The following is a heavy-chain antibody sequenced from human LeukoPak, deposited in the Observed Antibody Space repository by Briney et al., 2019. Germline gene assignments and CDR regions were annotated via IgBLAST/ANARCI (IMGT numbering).Heavy chain of an antibody. CDR1: GGSISSSNW. D-gene: IGHD3-10*01. J-gene: IGHJ6*02. V-gene: IGHV4-4*02. Sequence: PSETLSLTCAVSGGSISSSNWWSWVRQPPGKGLEWIGEIYHSGSTNYNPSLKSRATISVDKSKNQFSLKLSSVTAADTAVYYCARENGSGSYHYYYGMDVWGQGTTVTVSS. CDR3: ARENGSGSYHYYYGMDV. CDR2: IYHSGST.